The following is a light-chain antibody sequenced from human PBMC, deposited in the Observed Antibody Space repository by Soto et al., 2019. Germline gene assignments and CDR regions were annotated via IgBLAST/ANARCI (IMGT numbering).Light chain of an antibody. J-gene: IGLJ1*01. CDR1: SSNIGNNG. CDR2: YDD. CDR3: AAWDDSLGGFYV. Sequence: QSVLTQTPSVSAAPRQRVTISCSGSSSNIGNNGVSWYQQLPGKAPKLLIYYDDLLPSGVSDRFSGSKSGTSASLAIGGLQSEDEAEYYCAAWDDSLGGFYVFGTGTKLTVL. V-gene: IGLV1-36*01.